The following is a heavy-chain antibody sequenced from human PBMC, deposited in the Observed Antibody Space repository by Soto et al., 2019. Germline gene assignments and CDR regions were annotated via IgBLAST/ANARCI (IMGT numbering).Heavy chain of an antibody. CDR1: GFTFSSYG. D-gene: IGHD5-12*01. CDR3: GYSGYDPNGHFDY. J-gene: IGHJ4*02. CDR2: IWYDGSNK. Sequence: GGSLRLSCPASGFTFSSYGMHWVRHAPGKGLEWVAVIWYDGSNKYYADSVKGRFTISRDNSKNTLYLQMNSLRAEDTAVYWCGYSGYDPNGHFDYWGQGTLVTVSS. V-gene: IGHV3-33*01.